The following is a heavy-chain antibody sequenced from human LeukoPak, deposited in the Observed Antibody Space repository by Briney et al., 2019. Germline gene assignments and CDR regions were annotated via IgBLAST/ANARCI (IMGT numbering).Heavy chain of an antibody. Sequence: PGGSLRLSCTASTFTLSNYWMSWVRQAPGKGLEWVANIKQDGSEKYYVDSVKGRFTISRDNAKNSLYLQMNSLRAEDTAVYYCASRAGYTGSWSAFDYWGQGTLVTVSS. CDR3: ASRAGYTGSWSAFDY. J-gene: IGHJ4*02. CDR1: TFTLSNYW. CDR2: IKQDGSEK. V-gene: IGHV3-7*05. D-gene: IGHD6-13*01.